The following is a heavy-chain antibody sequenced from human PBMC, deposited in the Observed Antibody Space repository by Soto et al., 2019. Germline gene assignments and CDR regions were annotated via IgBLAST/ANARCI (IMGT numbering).Heavy chain of an antibody. J-gene: IGHJ3*02. CDR3: ARGYTGPGGKRWDGAFDI. D-gene: IGHD2-15*01. V-gene: IGHV1-69*13. Sequence: SVKVSCKASGGTFSSYAMSWVRQAPGQGLEWMGGIIPIFGTANYAQKFQGRVTITADESTSTAYMELSSLRSEDTAVYYCARGYTGPGGKRWDGAFDIWGQGTMVTVSS. CDR1: GGTFSSYA. CDR2: IIPIFGTA.